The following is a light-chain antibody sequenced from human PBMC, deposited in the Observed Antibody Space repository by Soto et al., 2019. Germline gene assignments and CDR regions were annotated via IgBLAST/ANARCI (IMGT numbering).Light chain of an antibody. CDR2: GAS. CDR1: QSVSSY. J-gene: IGKJ1*01. CDR3: QQYGSSPET. V-gene: IGKV3-20*01. Sequence: EIVLTQSPGTLSLSPGARAPLSCRASQSVSSYLAWYQQKPGQAPRLLIYGASSRATGIPDRFSGSGSGTDFTLTISRLEPEDFAVYYCQQYGSSPETFGQGTKGGYQ.